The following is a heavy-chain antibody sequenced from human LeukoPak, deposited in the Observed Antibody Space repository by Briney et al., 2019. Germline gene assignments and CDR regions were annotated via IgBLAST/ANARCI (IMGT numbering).Heavy chain of an antibody. D-gene: IGHD2-2*01. CDR1: GYTFTSYG. V-gene: IGHV1-18*01. CDR2: ISAYNGNT. Sequence: ASVKVSCKASGYTFTSYGISWVRQAPGQGLNWMGWISAYNGNTNYAQKLQGRVTMTTDTSTSTAYMELRSLRSDDTAVYYCARVGWGDPADMTDGDWFDPWGQGTLVTVSS. CDR3: ARVGWGDPADMTDGDWFDP. J-gene: IGHJ5*02.